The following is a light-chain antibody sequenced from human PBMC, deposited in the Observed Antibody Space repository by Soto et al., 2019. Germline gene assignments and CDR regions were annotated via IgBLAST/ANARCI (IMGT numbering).Light chain of an antibody. V-gene: IGKV3-20*01. CDR3: LQYGVSYT. CDR2: GAS. Sequence: EIVLTQSPGTLSLSPEERATLSCRASQSVSSSYLAWYQQKPGQAPRLLIYGASSRAIGIPDRFSGSGSGTHFTLTISRLEPEDFAVYYCLQYGVSYTFGQGTKLEI. J-gene: IGKJ2*01. CDR1: QSVSSSY.